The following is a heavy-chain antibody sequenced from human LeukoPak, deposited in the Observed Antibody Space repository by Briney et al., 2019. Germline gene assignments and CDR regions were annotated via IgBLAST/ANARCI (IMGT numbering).Heavy chain of an antibody. CDR3: ARDHGVAAPYWYFDL. Sequence: GGSLRLSCAASGFSFNSYVMNWLRQAPGKGLEWVSYISSSGDTIYYADSVKGRFTISRDNAKNSLYLQMNSLRAEDTAVYYCARDHGVAAPYWYFDLWGRGTSVTVSS. CDR1: GFSFNSYV. D-gene: IGHD2-15*01. CDR2: ISSSGDTI. J-gene: IGHJ2*01. V-gene: IGHV3-48*03.